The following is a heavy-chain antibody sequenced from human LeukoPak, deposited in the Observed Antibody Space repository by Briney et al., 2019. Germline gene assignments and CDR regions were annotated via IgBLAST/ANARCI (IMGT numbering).Heavy chain of an antibody. CDR2: IIPILGIA. J-gene: IGHJ4*02. V-gene: IGHV1-69*04. D-gene: IGHD3-22*01. Sequence: SVKVSCKASGGTFSSYAISWVRQAPGHGLEWMGRIIPILGIANYAQKFQGRVTITADKSTSTAYMELSSLRSEDTAVYYCARNYYDSSGYYYTYYFDYWGQGTLVTVSS. CDR1: GGTFSSYA. CDR3: ARNYYDSSGYYYTYYFDY.